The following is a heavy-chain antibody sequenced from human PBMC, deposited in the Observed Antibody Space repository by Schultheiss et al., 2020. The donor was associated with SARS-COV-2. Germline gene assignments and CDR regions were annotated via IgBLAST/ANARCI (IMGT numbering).Heavy chain of an antibody. Sequence: ASVKVSCKASGGTFSSYAISWVRQAPGQGLEWMGWISAYNGNTNYAQKLQGRVTITTDTSTSTAYMELRSLRSDDTAVYYCARDSQRFFDYWGQGTLVTVSS. CDR1: GGTFSSYA. D-gene: IGHD3-3*01. CDR2: ISAYNGNT. V-gene: IGHV1-18*01. CDR3: ARDSQRFFDY. J-gene: IGHJ4*02.